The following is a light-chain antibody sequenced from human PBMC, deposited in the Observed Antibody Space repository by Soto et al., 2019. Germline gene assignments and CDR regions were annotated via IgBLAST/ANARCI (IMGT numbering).Light chain of an antibody. Sequence: DIQMTQAPSSVSASIGDTVTITFRASQDISTLLAWYQQKPGKAPKLLIYGASTLESGVPSRFSGRGSGTDFTLTTSSLQPEDFATYFCQQADSFPLTFGGGTKVDIK. V-gene: IGKV1D-12*01. CDR3: QQADSFPLT. CDR1: QDISTL. CDR2: GAS. J-gene: IGKJ4*01.